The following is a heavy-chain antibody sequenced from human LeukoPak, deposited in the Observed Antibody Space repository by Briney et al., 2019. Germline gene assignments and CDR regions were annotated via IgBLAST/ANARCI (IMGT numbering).Heavy chain of an antibody. Sequence: SVKVSCKASGFTFTSSAVQWVRQARGQRLEWIGWIVVSSGNTNYAQKFQERVTITRDMSTSTAYMELSSLRSEDTAVYYCAAPILTGYSTVDFDYWGQGTLVTVSS. CDR2: IVVSSGNT. CDR3: AAPILTGYSTVDFDY. CDR1: GFTFTSSA. D-gene: IGHD3-9*01. J-gene: IGHJ4*02. V-gene: IGHV1-58*01.